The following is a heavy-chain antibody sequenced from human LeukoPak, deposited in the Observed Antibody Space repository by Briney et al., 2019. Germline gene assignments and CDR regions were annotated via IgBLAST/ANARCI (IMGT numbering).Heavy chain of an antibody. D-gene: IGHD4-23*01. Sequence: SVKVSCKASGGTFSSYAISWVRQAPGQGLEWMGGIIPIFGTANYAQKFQGRVTITTDESTSTAYMELSSLRSEDTAAYYCARATVVTNYYYYYMDVWGKGTTVTVSS. CDR1: GGTFSSYA. V-gene: IGHV1-69*05. CDR2: IIPIFGTA. J-gene: IGHJ6*03. CDR3: ARATVVTNYYYYYMDV.